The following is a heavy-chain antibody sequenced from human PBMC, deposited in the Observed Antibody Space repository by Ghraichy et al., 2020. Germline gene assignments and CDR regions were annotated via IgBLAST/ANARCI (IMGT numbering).Heavy chain of an antibody. CDR3: ARDLNDYIWGSYRAEHFDY. CDR2: ISSSSSTI. V-gene: IGHV3-48*02. CDR1: GFTFSSYS. Sequence: GGSLRLSCAASGFTFSSYSMNWVRQAPGKGLEWVSYISSSSSTIYYADSVKGRFTISRDNAKNSLYLQMNSLRDEDTAVYYCARDLNDYIWGSYRAEHFDYWGQGTLVTVSS. J-gene: IGHJ4*02. D-gene: IGHD3-16*02.